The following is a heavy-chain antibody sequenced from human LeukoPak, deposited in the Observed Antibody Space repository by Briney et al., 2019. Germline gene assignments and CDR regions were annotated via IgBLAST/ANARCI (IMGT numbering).Heavy chain of an antibody. J-gene: IGHJ6*03. Sequence: GASVKVSCXASGYTFTSYGISWVRQAHGQGLEWMGWISAYNGNTNYAQKLQGRVTMTTDTSTSTAYMELGSLRSDDTAVYYCARVPITMTYYYYMDVWGKGTTVTVSS. CDR1: GYTFTSYG. CDR2: ISAYNGNT. D-gene: IGHD3-22*01. CDR3: ARVPITMTYYYYMDV. V-gene: IGHV1-18*01.